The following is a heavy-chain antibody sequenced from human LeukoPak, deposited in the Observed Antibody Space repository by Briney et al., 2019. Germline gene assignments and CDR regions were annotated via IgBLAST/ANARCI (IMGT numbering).Heavy chain of an antibody. CDR3: ARGHIQWGHLYYFDY. CDR1: GYTFTSYG. CDR2: ISAYNGNT. Sequence: ASVKVSCKASGYTFTSYGISWVRQAPGQGLEWMGWISAYNGNTNYAQKFQGRVTMTRNTSISTAYMELSSLRSEDTAVYYCARGHIQWGHLYYFDYWGQGTLVTVSS. V-gene: IGHV1-18*01. J-gene: IGHJ4*02. D-gene: IGHD3-16*01.